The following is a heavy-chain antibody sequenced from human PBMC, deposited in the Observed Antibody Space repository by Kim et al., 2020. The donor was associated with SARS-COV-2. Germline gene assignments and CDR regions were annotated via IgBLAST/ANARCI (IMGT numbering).Heavy chain of an antibody. J-gene: IGHJ4*02. CDR2: KTDGVTA. V-gene: IGHV3-15*01. Sequence: KTDGVTADYAGPVKRRFTFSRDDSKNTMFLQMNSLKTEDTAVYYCTTAPDCWGQGTLVTVSS. CDR3: TTAPDC.